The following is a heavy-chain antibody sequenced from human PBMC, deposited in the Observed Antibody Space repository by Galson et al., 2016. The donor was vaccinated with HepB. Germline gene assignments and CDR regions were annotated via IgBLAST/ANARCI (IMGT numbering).Heavy chain of an antibody. V-gene: IGHV1-69*13. D-gene: IGHD2-8*02. Sequence: SVKVSCKAAGGTLSNYAISWVRQAPGQGLEWMGGIMPLFGAANSAQKFQDRVTITADSTSTVYMELSSMTSEDTAVYYCAREPLIVLVVGSYYFDSWGQGTRVTVSS. CDR1: GGTLSNYA. CDR2: IMPLFGAA. CDR3: AREPLIVLVVGSYYFDS. J-gene: IGHJ4*02.